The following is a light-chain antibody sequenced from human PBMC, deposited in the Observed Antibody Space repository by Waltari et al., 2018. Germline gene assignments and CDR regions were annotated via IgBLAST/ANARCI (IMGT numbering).Light chain of an antibody. CDR3: QHYVRLPVT. CDR2: GAS. J-gene: IGKJ1*01. CDR1: QSVDRS. V-gene: IGKV3-20*01. Sequence: EIVLTQSPGTLSLSAGESATLSCRASQSVDRSLAWYQQKPGQAPRLLIYGASNRATSSPDRFGGRGSGTDFSLTISSLEPEDFAVYYCQHYVRLPVTFGQGTKVEVK.